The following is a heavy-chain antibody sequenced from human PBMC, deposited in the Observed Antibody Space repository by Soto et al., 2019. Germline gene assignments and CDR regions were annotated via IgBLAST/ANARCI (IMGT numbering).Heavy chain of an antibody. Sequence: GGSLRLSCAASGFTFSSYAMSWVRQAPGKGLEWVSVISGSGGSTYYADSVKGRFTISRDNSKNTLYLQMNSLRAEDTAVYYCAGLRRGATVNIFDYWGQGTLVTVSS. J-gene: IGHJ4*02. CDR3: AGLRRGATVNIFDY. V-gene: IGHV3-23*01. D-gene: IGHD4-17*01. CDR1: GFTFSSYA. CDR2: ISGSGGST.